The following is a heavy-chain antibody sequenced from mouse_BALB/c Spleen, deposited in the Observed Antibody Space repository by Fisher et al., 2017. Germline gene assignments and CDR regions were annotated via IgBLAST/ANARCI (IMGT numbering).Heavy chain of an antibody. D-gene: IGHD2-10*01. V-gene: IGHV1-9*01. CDR3: ARPYYGNYGSYWYFDV. Sequence: EKFKGKATFTADTSSNTAYMQLSSLTSEDSAVYYCARPYYGNYGSYWYFDVWGAGTTVTVSS. J-gene: IGHJ1*01.